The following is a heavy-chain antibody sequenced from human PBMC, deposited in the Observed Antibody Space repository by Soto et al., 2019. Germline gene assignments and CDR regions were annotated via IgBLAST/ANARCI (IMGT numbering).Heavy chain of an antibody. V-gene: IGHV3-23*01. CDR2: ITGSGGST. CDR3: ARGYCGGGSCYSPFD. J-gene: IGHJ4*02. Sequence: EVQLLESGGGLVQPGGSLRLSCAASGFTFSSYAMSWVRQAPGNGLEWVSGITGSGGSTYYADSVKGRFTISRDKSKNTLYLQMNSLRAEDTAVYYCARGYCGGGSCYSPFDWGQGTLVTVSS. CDR1: GFTFSSYA. D-gene: IGHD2-15*01.